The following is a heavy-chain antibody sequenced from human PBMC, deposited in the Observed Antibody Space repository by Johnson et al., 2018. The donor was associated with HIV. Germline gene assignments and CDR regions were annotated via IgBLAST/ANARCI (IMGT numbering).Heavy chain of an antibody. V-gene: IGHV3-33*01. CDR2: VWYDGSNK. Sequence: QMQLVESGGGVVQPGRSLRLSCAASGFTFSDYGMHWVRQAPGKGLEWVAVVWYDGSNKYFGWSVEGRFDISRENSKNSHYLHMNSLRPEDTAIYYCVRDGYSSSSDAVDIWGQGTMVTVSS. D-gene: IGHD6-6*01. CDR1: GFTFSDYG. CDR3: VRDGYSSSSDAVDI. J-gene: IGHJ3*02.